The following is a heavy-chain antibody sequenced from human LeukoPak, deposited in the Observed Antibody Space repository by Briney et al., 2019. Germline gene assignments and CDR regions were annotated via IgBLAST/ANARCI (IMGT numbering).Heavy chain of an antibody. CDR2: ISYDGSNK. V-gene: IGHV3-30*18. CDR3: AKPTHILLWFGELLGGFDY. J-gene: IGHJ4*02. Sequence: PGRSLRLSCAASGFTFSSYGMHWVRQAPGKGLEWVAVISYDGSNKYYADSVKGRFTISRDNSKNTLYLQMNSLRAEDTAVYYCAKPTHILLWFGELLGGFDYWGQGTLVTVSS. CDR1: GFTFSSYG. D-gene: IGHD3-10*01.